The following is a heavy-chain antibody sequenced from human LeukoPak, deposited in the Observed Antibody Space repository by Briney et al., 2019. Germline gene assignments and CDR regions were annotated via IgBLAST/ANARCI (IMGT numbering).Heavy chain of an antibody. CDR2: ISGGGGTT. CDR1: GFTFSSYA. Sequence: GGSLRRSCAASGFTFSSYAMNWVRQAPGKGLEWVSAISGGGGTTYYADSVKGRFTISRDNSKNTLFLQMNSLRAEDTAVYYCAKDREGLSSGYDLEYFDYWGQGTLVTVSS. J-gene: IGHJ4*02. D-gene: IGHD5-12*01. V-gene: IGHV3-23*01. CDR3: AKDREGLSSGYDLEYFDY.